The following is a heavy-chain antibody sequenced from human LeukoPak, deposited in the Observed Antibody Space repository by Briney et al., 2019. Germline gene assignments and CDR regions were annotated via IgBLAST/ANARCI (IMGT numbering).Heavy chain of an antibody. Sequence: GGSLRLSCAASGFTFSTYNMNWVRQAPGKGLEWVSAISGSGGSTYYADSVKGRFTISRDNSKNTLYLQMNSLRAEDTAVYYCAKDRCSSTSCYSAYGTFDYWGQGTLVTVSS. CDR1: GFTFSTYN. V-gene: IGHV3-23*01. CDR2: ISGSGGST. J-gene: IGHJ4*02. CDR3: AKDRCSSTSCYSAYGTFDY. D-gene: IGHD2-2*01.